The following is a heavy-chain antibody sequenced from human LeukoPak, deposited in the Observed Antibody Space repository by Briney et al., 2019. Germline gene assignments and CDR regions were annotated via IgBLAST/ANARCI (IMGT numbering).Heavy chain of an antibody. Sequence: ASVKVSCKASGYTFTSYTMHWVRQAPGQRLEWMGWINAGNGNTKYSQEFQGRVTITRDTSASTAYMELSSLRSEDMAVYYCARQGYFCTNGVCSRSAWGAFDIWGQGTMVTVSS. CDR1: GYTFTSYT. CDR2: INAGNGNT. D-gene: IGHD2-8*01. CDR3: ARQGYFCTNGVCSRSAWGAFDI. V-gene: IGHV1-3*03. J-gene: IGHJ3*02.